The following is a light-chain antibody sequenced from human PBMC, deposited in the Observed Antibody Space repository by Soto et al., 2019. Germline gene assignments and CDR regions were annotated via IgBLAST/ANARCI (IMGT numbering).Light chain of an antibody. CDR2: GVF. Sequence: EIVMTQSPATLSVSPGERATLSCRASQGINRNLAWYHHKPGQAPRLLIYGVFTRATGIPGRFSGGWSGTEFTLTINGLQSEDFGVYYCHQYNNWPRTFGQGTKVDIK. CDR1: QGINRN. CDR3: HQYNNWPRT. V-gene: IGKV3-15*01. J-gene: IGKJ1*01.